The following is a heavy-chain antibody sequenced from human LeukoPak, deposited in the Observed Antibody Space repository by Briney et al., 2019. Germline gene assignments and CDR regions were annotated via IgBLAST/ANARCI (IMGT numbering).Heavy chain of an antibody. Sequence: PGGSLRLSCAASGFTVSSNYISWVRQPPGKGLEWVPVIYTGGSTYYADSVKGRFTISRDNSKNTLYLQMNSLRAEGTAVYYCVRGSSGYHLGYWGQGTLVTVSS. D-gene: IGHD3-22*01. J-gene: IGHJ4*02. CDR3: VRGSSGYHLGY. V-gene: IGHV3-53*01. CDR1: GFTVSSNY. CDR2: IYTGGST.